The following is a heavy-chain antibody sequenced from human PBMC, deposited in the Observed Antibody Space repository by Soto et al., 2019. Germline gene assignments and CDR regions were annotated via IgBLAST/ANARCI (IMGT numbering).Heavy chain of an antibody. CDR1: GDSISHDY. D-gene: IGHD5-18*01. Sequence: QVQLQESGPGLVKPSETLSLTCTVSGDSISHDYWSWIRQPPGKGLEWIGYIHYSGNTNYNPSLRSRVTMSIDASKYQFSLKLSSVTAADAAVYYCARACSGYDYWGQGTLVTVSS. V-gene: IGHV4-59*01. J-gene: IGHJ4*02. CDR3: ARACSGYDY. CDR2: IHYSGNT.